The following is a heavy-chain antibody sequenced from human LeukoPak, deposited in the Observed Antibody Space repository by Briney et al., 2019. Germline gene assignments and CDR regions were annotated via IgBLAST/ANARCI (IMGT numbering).Heavy chain of an antibody. CDR2: IFYIGST. J-gene: IGHJ4*02. CDR1: GGSIDTATLF. CDR3: ARAPLGSSLYY. D-gene: IGHD6-13*01. Sequence: SETLSLTCTLSGGSIDTATLFWGWIRQPPGKGLEYIGSIFYIGSTYYNPSLRGRVTMSVDTSRKQVSLNLSSVTAADTAVYYCARAPLGSSLYYWGQGTLVTVSS. V-gene: IGHV4-39*01.